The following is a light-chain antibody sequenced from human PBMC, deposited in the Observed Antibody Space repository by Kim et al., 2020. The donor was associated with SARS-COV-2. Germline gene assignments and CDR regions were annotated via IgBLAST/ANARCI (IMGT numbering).Light chain of an antibody. Sequence: QSALTQPASVSGSPGQSIIISCIGTDNDIGANNHVSWYQQHPGKAPQLLIYDVTKRPSGVSSRFSGSKSGNTASLTISGLQAEDEAHYSCSAFVDSDTWLFGGGTRLTVL. CDR3: SAFVDSDTWL. CDR1: DNDIGANNH. V-gene: IGLV2-14*01. J-gene: IGLJ3*02. CDR2: DVT.